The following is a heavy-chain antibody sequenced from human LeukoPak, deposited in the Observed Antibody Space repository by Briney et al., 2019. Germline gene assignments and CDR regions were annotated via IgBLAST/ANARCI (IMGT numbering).Heavy chain of an antibody. D-gene: IGHD2-15*01. Sequence: GGSLRLSCAASGFTFSSYDMHWVRQATGKGLEWVPAIGTAGDTYYPGSVKGRFTISRENAKNSLYLQMNSLRAGDTAVYYCARGPGSHAVVTREFDYWGQGTLVTVSS. J-gene: IGHJ4*01. CDR2: IGTAGDT. CDR1: GFTFSSYD. V-gene: IGHV3-13*01. CDR3: ARGPGSHAVVTREFDY.